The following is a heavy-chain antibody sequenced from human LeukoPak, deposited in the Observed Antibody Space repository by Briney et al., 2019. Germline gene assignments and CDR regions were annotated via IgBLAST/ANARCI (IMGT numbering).Heavy chain of an antibody. J-gene: IGHJ5*02. D-gene: IGHD5-12*01. V-gene: IGHV1-69*04. CDR2: IIPILGIA. CDR1: GGTFSSYA. Sequence: SVKVSCKASGGTFSSYAISWVRQALGQGLEWMGRIIPILGIANSAQKFQGRVTITADKSTSTAYMELSSLRSEDTAVYYCARDGSGYDSWGQGTLVTVSS. CDR3: ARDGSGYDS.